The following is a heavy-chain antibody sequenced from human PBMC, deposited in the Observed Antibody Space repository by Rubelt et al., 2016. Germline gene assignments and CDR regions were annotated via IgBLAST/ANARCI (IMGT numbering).Heavy chain of an antibody. CDR2: IDWDDDK. V-gene: IGHV2-70*01. CDR3: AHRGDGGNSGYYFDY. Sequence: QVTLRESGPALVKPTQTLTLTCTFSGFSLSTSGMCVSWIRQPPGKALEWLALIDWDDDKYYSTSLKTRRTISKDTSKNQVVLTMTNTDPVDTATYYCAHRGDGGNSGYYFDYWGQGTLVTVSS. D-gene: IGHD4-23*01. J-gene: IGHJ4*02. CDR1: GFSLSTSGMC.